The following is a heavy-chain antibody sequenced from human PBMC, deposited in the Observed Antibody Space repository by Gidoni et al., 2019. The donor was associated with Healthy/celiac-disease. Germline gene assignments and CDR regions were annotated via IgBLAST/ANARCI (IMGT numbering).Heavy chain of an antibody. Sequence: QVQLVQSGAEVKKPGSSVKVSCKASGGTFSSYAISWVRQAPGQGLEWMGGIIPIFGTANYAQKFQGRVTITADESTSTAYMELSSLRSEDTAVYYCARVVLDPSGWYGGIIDYWGQGTLVTVSS. D-gene: IGHD6-19*01. V-gene: IGHV1-69*01. CDR1: GGTFSSYA. J-gene: IGHJ4*02. CDR3: ARVVLDPSGWYGGIIDY. CDR2: IIPIFGTA.